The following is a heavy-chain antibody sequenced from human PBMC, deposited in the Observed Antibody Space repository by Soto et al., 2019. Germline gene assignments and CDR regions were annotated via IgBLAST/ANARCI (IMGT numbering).Heavy chain of an antibody. J-gene: IGHJ6*02. CDR1: GYSFTSYW. CDR2: IYPGDSDT. V-gene: IGHV5-51*01. D-gene: IGHD3-22*01. Sequence: PGESLKISCKGSGYSFTSYWIGWVRQMPGKGLEWMGIIYPGDSDTRYSPSFQGQVTISADKSISTAYLQWSSLKASDTAMYYCARRYYYDSSGYYRPGDYYYGMDVWGQGTTVTVSS. CDR3: ARRYYYDSSGYYRPGDYYYGMDV.